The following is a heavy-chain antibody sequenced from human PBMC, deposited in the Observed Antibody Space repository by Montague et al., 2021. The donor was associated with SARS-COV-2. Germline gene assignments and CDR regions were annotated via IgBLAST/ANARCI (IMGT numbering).Heavy chain of an antibody. CDR1: GGSMRRYY. Sequence: SETLSLTCTISGGSMRRYYWTWIRQLPGKELEWIGSIYDSGGARYNPSLKGRVSISVDASKNQFSLRVTSVTAADTAVYFCARRGTGNYEILDYWGQGILVTVS. J-gene: IGHJ4*02. D-gene: IGHD3-3*01. CDR2: IYDSGGA. CDR3: ARRGTGNYEILDY. V-gene: IGHV4-59*01.